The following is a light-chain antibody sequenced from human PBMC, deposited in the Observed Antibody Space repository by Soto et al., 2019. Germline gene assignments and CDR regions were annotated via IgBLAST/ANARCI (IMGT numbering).Light chain of an antibody. CDR3: AAWDDSLNGPV. CDR1: SSNIGSNT. Sequence: QPVLTQPPSASGTPGQRVTISCSGSSSNIGSNTVNWYQQQLPGTAPKLLIYSNNQRPSGVPYRFSGSKSGTSASLAISGLQSEDEADYYCAAWDDSLNGPVFGGGTKLTVL. CDR2: SNN. J-gene: IGLJ2*01. V-gene: IGLV1-44*01.